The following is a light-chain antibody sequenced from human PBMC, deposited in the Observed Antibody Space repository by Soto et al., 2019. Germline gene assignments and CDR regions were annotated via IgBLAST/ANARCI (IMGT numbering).Light chain of an antibody. CDR1: SSDVGGYDY. CDR3: SSYTSSSTPYV. V-gene: IGLV2-14*01. Sequence: SALTQPASVSGSPGQSITISCTGTSSDVGGYDYVSWYQQHPGKAPKLMIYDVTNRPSGVSNRFSGSKSGNTASLTISGLQADDEADYYCSSYTSSSTPYVFGTGTKLTVL. CDR2: DVT. J-gene: IGLJ1*01.